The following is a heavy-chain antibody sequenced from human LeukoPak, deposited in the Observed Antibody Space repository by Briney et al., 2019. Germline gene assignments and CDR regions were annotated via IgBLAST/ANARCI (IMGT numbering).Heavy chain of an antibody. CDR3: ARAGGADILTGYYRGPFDY. V-gene: IGHV1-69*13. CDR1: GGTFSSYA. D-gene: IGHD3-9*01. Sequence: GASVKVSCEASGGTFSSYAISWVRQAPGQGLEWMGGIIPIFGTANYAQKFQGRVTITADESTSTAYMELSSLRSEDTAVYYCARAGGADILTGYYRGPFDYWGQGTLVTVSS. CDR2: IIPIFGTA. J-gene: IGHJ4*02.